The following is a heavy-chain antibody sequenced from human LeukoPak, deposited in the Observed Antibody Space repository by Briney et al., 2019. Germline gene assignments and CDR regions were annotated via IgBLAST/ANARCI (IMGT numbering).Heavy chain of an antibody. CDR1: GGTFSSYT. V-gene: IGHV1-69*13. CDR2: IIPIFGPT. CDR3: ARDPSSAWSNWYFDL. J-gene: IGHJ2*01. Sequence: ASVKVSCKASGGTFSSYTISWVRQAPGQGLEWMGGIIPIFGPTNYAQKFLGRVTITADASTSTVYLELSSLRSEDTAVYYCARDPSSAWSNWYFDLWGRGTLVTVSS. D-gene: IGHD6-19*01.